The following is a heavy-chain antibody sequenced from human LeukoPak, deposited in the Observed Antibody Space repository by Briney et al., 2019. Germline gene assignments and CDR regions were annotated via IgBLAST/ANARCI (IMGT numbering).Heavy chain of an antibody. CDR1: GFTFRSYV. Sequence: GGSLRLSCVASGFTFRSYVLSWVRQAPGKGLEWVSALSGSGESTYYADAVKGRFTISRDNSKNTVHLQMNGLRAEDTAVYHCAKVTYDYIWGSYENWGQGTLVTVSS. J-gene: IGHJ4*02. D-gene: IGHD3-16*01. CDR3: AKVTYDYIWGSYEN. V-gene: IGHV3-23*01. CDR2: LSGSGEST.